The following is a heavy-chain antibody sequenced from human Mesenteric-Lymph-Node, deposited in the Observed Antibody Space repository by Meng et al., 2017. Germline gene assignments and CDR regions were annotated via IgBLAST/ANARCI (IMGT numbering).Heavy chain of an antibody. CDR3: YARNTGAFDV. Sequence: GGSLRLSCAASGFAFRSFALHWVRQAPGKGLECVAVISFDGKDSYYADSVMGRFTISRDNSKNMLYVQMDSLRVDNTVMYYCYARNTGAFDVWGQGTMVTVSS. CDR1: GFAFRSFA. CDR2: ISFDGKDS. V-gene: IGHV3-30*16. D-gene: IGHD2-8*02. J-gene: IGHJ3*01.